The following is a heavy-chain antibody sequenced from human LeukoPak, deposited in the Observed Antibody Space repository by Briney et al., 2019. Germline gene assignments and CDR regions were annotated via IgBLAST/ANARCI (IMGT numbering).Heavy chain of an antibody. CDR2: IWYDGSNK. V-gene: IGHV3-33*06. J-gene: IGHJ4*02. CDR3: AKEFIRSIAARPLIIFDY. D-gene: IGHD6-6*01. Sequence: GGSLRLSCAAPGFTFSSYGMHWVRQAPGKGLEWVAAIWYDGSNKYYADSVKGRFTISRDNSKNTLYLQMDSLRAEDTAVYYCAKEFIRSIAARPLIIFDYWGQGTLVTVSS. CDR1: GFTFSSYG.